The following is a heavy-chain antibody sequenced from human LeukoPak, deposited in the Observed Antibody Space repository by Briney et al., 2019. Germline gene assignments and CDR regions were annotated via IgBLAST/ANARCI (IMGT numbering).Heavy chain of an antibody. J-gene: IGHJ6*02. CDR3: ARRYSTALYDYGMDV. V-gene: IGHV1-8*02. CDR1: GGTFSSYA. CDR2: MNPNNDNT. D-gene: IGHD5-12*01. Sequence: ASVKVSCKASGGTFSSYAISWVRQAPGQGLEWMGWMNPNNDNTGYAQKFQGRVSMTSNTSMYTAYMELSSLKSDDTAVYFCARRYSTALYDYGMDVWGQGTTVTVSS.